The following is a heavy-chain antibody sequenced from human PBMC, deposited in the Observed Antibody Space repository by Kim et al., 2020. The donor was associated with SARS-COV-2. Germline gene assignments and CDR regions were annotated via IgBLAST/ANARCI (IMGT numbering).Heavy chain of an antibody. CDR2: ISAYNGNT. J-gene: IGHJ4*02. Sequence: ASVKVSCKASGYTFTSYGISWVRQAPGQGLEWMGWISAYNGNTNYAQKLQGRVTMTTDTSTSTAYMELRSLRSDDTAVYYCARNHYDRTDADGFDNWGQGTLVTVSS. CDR1: GYTFTSYG. D-gene: IGHD3-22*01. V-gene: IGHV1-18*01. CDR3: ARNHYDRTDADGFDN.